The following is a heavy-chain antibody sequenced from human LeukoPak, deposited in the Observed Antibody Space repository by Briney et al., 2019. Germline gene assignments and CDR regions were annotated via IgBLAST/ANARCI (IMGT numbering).Heavy chain of an antibody. CDR1: GFTFSSYA. CDR2: ISGSGGS. V-gene: IGHV3-23*01. J-gene: IGHJ5*02. D-gene: IGHD6-13*01. CDR3: ARPRGAAAGTFGFDP. Sequence: PGGSLRLSCAASGFTFSSYAMTWVRHAPGKGLDWVSGISGSGGSNYADSVKGRFTISRDNSKNTLYLQMNSLRAEDTAVYYCARPRGAAAGTFGFDPWGQGTLVTVSS.